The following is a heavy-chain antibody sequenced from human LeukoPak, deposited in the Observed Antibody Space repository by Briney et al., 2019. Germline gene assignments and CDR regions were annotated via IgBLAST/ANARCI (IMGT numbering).Heavy chain of an antibody. CDR2: IKKDGSEK. CDR3: AREGMEWLVTDH. Sequence: PGRSLRLSCAASGFTFSTYWMSWVRQAPGKGLEWVANIKKDGSEKYYVESVKGRFTISRDNAKNSLYLQMNSLRAEDTAVYYCAREGMEWLVTDHWGQGALVTVSS. V-gene: IGHV3-7*05. J-gene: IGHJ4*02. CDR1: GFTFSTYW. D-gene: IGHD6-19*01.